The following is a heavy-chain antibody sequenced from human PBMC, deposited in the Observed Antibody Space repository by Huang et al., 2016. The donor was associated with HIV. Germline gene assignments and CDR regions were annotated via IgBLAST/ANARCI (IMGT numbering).Heavy chain of an antibody. CDR1: GYNFDSYW. J-gene: IGHJ4*02. V-gene: IGHV5-51*01. Sequence: EVHLVQSGAEVKEPGESLKISCQASGYNFDSYWIGWVRQMPGKGLEWRGVLDSGDSDTRYDPSVQGGGTISADQSIKTAYLQWSSVKASDTAIYFCARQGLWLPPTDPFDYWGQGTPVTVSA. CDR3: ARQGLWLPPTDPFDY. CDR2: LDSGDSDT. D-gene: IGHD3-10*01.